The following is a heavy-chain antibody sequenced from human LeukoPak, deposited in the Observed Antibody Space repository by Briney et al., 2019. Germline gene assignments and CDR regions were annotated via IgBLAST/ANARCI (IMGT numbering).Heavy chain of an antibody. CDR1: GGSISSSSYY. Sequence: SETLSLTCTVSGGSISSSSYYWGWIRQPPGKGLEWIGSIYYSGSTYYNPSLKSRVTISADTSKNQFSLKLSSVTAADTAVYYCARGKSKYSYGQGALDYWGQGTLVTVSS. CDR3: ARGKSKYSYGQGALDY. V-gene: IGHV4-39*01. D-gene: IGHD5-18*01. CDR2: IYYSGST. J-gene: IGHJ4*02.